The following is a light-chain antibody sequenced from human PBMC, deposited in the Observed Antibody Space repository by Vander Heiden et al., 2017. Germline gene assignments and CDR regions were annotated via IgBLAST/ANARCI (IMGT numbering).Light chain of an antibody. V-gene: IGKV2-28*01. CDR1: QSLMHSNGYKS. CDR3: MQALQTPHT. CDR2: LGC. Sequence: DIVMSESPRSLPVILGEPASISCKSSQSLMHSNGYKSVYWYLQKPGRSPQLLIYLGCRRASGVPDRFSGSGSGTDFTLKISRVEAEDVGVYFCMQALQTPHTFGGGTKVEIK. J-gene: IGKJ4*01.